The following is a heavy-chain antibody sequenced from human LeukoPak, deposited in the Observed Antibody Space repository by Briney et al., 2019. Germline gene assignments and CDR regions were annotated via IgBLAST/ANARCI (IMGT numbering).Heavy chain of an antibody. Sequence: GGSLRLSCAASVFPFANTWMHWVRQAPGKGLVWVSLINNDGSTRSYVDSVKGRFTISRDNAKNTVYLQMNSLRAEDTAVYYCAIGGTYGSGSWGQGTLVTVSS. D-gene: IGHD3-10*01. J-gene: IGHJ4*02. CDR3: AIGGTYGSGS. CDR1: VFPFANTW. V-gene: IGHV3-74*01. CDR2: INNDGSTR.